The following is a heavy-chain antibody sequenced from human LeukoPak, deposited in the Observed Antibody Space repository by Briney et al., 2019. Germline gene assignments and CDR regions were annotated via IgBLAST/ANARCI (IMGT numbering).Heavy chain of an antibody. CDR2: ILFNGSLK. CDR1: GFTFSDYA. CDR3: ARDEHPGRCITGNCFSNNRFDA. Sequence: PGGSLRLSCTASGFTFSDYAIHWVRQAPGKGLEWVAIILFNGSLKFYTDSVRGRFTISRDDSKNTVFLEMNSLRVEDTAVYYCARDEHPGRCITGNCFSNNRFDAWGQGTLVTVSS. V-gene: IGHV3-30*03. D-gene: IGHD2-15*01. J-gene: IGHJ5*02.